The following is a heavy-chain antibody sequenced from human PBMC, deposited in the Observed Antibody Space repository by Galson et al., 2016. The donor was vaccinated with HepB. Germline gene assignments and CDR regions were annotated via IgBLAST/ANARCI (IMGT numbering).Heavy chain of an antibody. D-gene: IGHD2-15*01. Sequence: SLRLSCAVSGFSFSSYAMNWVRQAPAKGLEWVSVISGTSASIFYGDSVKGRFTISRDNSKNTLYLQMNRLRAEDTAVYYCAKGGTPDDQTVNYAMDVWGQGTTVTVSS. V-gene: IGHV3-23*01. CDR1: GFSFSSYA. CDR3: AKGGTPDDQTVNYAMDV. J-gene: IGHJ6*02. CDR2: ISGTSASI.